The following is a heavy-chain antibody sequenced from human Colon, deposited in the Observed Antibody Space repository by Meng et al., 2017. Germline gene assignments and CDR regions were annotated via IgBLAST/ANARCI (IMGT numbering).Heavy chain of an antibody. CDR2: TSHSGST. D-gene: IGHD3-22*01. J-gene: IGHJ4*02. CDR3: ASSDYYRSDY. Sequence: HESGPGLVKPSDTLSPPCAGSGGSIGRSDWWSWVRQPPGKGLEWIGETSHSGSTNYSPSLKSRVTISLDKSKNQLSLKLNSVTAADTAVYYCASSDYYRSDYWGQGTLVTVFS. V-gene: IGHV4-4*02. CDR1: GGSIGRSDW.